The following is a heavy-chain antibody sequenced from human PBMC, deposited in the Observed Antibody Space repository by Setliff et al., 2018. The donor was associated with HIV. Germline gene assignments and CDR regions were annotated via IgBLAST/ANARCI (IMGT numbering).Heavy chain of an antibody. V-gene: IGHV1-18*01. D-gene: IGHD2-2*01. Sequence: ASVKVSCKGSGYIFNTNGISWVRQAPGQGLEWMGWISAYNGNTNYAQRFQGRVTMTTDTSTSTAYMELRSLSTDDTAVYFCASDSCSSTSCTNWFDPWGQGTLVTVS. CDR2: ISAYNGNT. CDR1: GYIFNTNG. J-gene: IGHJ5*02. CDR3: ASDSCSSTSCTNWFDP.